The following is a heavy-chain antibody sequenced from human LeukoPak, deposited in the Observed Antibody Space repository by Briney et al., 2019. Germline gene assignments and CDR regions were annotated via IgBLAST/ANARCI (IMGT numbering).Heavy chain of an antibody. D-gene: IGHD6-19*01. CDR1: GGSITSYF. CDR2: IHTSEST. J-gene: IGHJ4*02. CDR3: AGRAQTTGWSFDY. V-gene: IGHV4-4*07. Sequence: SGTLSLTCIVSGGSITSYFWSWIRQPAGKGLEWIGQIHTSESTNYNPSLKSRVAMSADTSKNQFSLELSSVTAADTAVYYCAGRAQTTGWSFDYWGQGALVTVSS.